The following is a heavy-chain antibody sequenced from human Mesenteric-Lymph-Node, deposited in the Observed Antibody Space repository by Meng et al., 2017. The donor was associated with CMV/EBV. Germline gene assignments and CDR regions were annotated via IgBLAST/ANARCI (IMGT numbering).Heavy chain of an antibody. J-gene: IGHJ4*02. Sequence: TFGNYAISWVRQAPGQGLEWLGGISPVFGTPNYAQKFQGRVTIITDESTSTVYMELSSLRSEDTAVYYCARDRGEMATVLRYQQLDYWGQGTLVTVSS. CDR2: ISPVFGTP. D-gene: IGHD5-24*01. CDR1: TFGNYA. V-gene: IGHV1-69*05. CDR3: ARDRGEMATVLRYQQLDY.